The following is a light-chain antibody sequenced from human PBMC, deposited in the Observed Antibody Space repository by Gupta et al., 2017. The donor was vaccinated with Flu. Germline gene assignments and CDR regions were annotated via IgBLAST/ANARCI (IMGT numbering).Light chain of an antibody. V-gene: IGKV1-17*01. CDR2: AIS. Sequence: PSSLSASVGDRVTITCRASHDIRNDLGWYQQKPGRVPKRLIYAISILNSGVPSRFSGSGSGTEFTLTISSLQPDDFATYYCLQHKTYPWTFGQGTKVEV. CDR3: LQHKTYPWT. J-gene: IGKJ1*01. CDR1: HDIRND.